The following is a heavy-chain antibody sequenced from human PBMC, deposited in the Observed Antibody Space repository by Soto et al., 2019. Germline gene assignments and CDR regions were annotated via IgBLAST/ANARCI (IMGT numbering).Heavy chain of an antibody. CDR2: ISRDGNAI. CDR3: ARGAEMSTLTKWFDP. CDR1: GFTFSDYY. J-gene: IGHJ5*02. D-gene: IGHD1-1*01. Sequence: GGSLRLSCAASGFTFSDYYMGWIRQAPGKGLEWLAYISRDGNAIFYADSVNGRSTISRDNAKNSLFLQMDDLRVEDTGMFFCARGAEMSTLTKWFDPWGQGTLVTVSS. V-gene: IGHV3-11*01.